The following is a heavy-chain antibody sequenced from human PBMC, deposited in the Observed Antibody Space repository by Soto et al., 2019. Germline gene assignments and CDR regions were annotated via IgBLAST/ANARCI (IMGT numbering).Heavy chain of an antibody. Sequence: QVQLVESGGGLVKPGGSLRLSCAASGFTFSDYYMSWIRQAPGKGLEWVSYISSSSSYTNYADSVKGRFTISRDNAKNALYLQMNSLRAEDTAVDYCARDSWPAAGFDYWGQGTLVTVSS. CDR3: ARDSWPAAGFDY. J-gene: IGHJ4*02. V-gene: IGHV3-11*06. D-gene: IGHD6-25*01. CDR2: ISSSSSYT. CDR1: GFTFSDYY.